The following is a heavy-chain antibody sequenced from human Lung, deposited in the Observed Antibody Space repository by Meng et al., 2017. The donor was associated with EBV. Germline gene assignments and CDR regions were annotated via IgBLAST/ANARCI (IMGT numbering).Heavy chain of an antibody. V-gene: IGHV4-4*02. Sequence: QVPLRGSGPGPVTPSGTLPLTVTCSGASISSDIWWSWVRQPPGKGLEWIGEVYHRGDTNYNPSLKSRVVISVDRSKNQFSLNLSSVTAADTAVYYCGRDQGRQLINHWGQGTLVTVSS. CDR3: GRDQGRQLINH. CDR2: VYHRGDT. CDR1: GASISSDIW. J-gene: IGHJ4*02. D-gene: IGHD1-1*01.